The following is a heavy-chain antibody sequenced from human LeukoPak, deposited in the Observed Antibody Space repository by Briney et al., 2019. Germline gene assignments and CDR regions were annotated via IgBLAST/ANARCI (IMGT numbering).Heavy chain of an antibody. CDR1: GLTFSSYA. Sequence: PGRSLRLSCAASGLTFSSYAMHWVRQAPGKGLEWVAVISYDGSNKYYADSVKGRFTISRDNSKNTLYLQMNSLRAEDTAVYYCARDGVGATGPFDYWGQGTLVTVSS. CDR2: ISYDGSNK. D-gene: IGHD1-26*01. CDR3: ARDGVGATGPFDY. V-gene: IGHV3-30*04. J-gene: IGHJ4*02.